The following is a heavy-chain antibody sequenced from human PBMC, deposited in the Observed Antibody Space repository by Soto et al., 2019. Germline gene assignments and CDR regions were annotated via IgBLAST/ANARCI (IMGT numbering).Heavy chain of an antibody. CDR2: IYSGGST. Sequence: EVQLVETGGGLIQPGGSLRLSCAASGFIVSSNYMSWVRQAPGKGLEWVSTIYSGGSTYYADSVKGRFTISRDNSKNTLYLQINSLSAEDTAVYYCARDTLNGMDVWGQGTTVTVSS. CDR3: ARDTLNGMDV. J-gene: IGHJ6*02. CDR1: GFIVSSNY. V-gene: IGHV3-53*02.